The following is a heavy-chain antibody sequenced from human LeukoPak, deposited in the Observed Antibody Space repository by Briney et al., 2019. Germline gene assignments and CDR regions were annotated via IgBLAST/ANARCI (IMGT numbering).Heavy chain of an antibody. CDR2: IYHSGST. D-gene: IGHD5-18*01. V-gene: IGHV4-4*02. CDR1: GDFITKSVW. CDR3: ARGGSHLWQPFDS. Sequence: SETPSLTCAVSGDFITKSVWWIWVRQTPGKGLEWIGDIYHSGSTNSNPSLKSRVTLSLDKSKNQFSLKLSSVTAADTAVYYCARGGSHLWQPFDSWGQGTLVTVSS. J-gene: IGHJ4*02.